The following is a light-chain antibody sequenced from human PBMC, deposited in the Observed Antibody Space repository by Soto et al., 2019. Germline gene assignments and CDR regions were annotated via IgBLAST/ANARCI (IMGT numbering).Light chain of an antibody. CDR3: QQYNSYWP. V-gene: IGKV1-5*01. Sequence: DIQMTQSPSTLSASVGDRVTITCRASQSISSWLAWYQQKPGKAPKLLIYDASSLESGVPSRFSGSGSGTEFTLTISSLQPDDFATYYCQQYNSYWPFGQGTKV. CDR1: QSISSW. CDR2: DAS. J-gene: IGKJ1*01.